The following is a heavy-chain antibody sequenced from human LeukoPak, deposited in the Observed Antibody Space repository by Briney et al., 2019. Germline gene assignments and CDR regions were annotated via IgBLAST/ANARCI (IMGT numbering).Heavy chain of an antibody. D-gene: IGHD2-2*01. Sequence: SETLSLTYSLSGGHKRYYSYYGRWIRQPAERGLEGIGRIYTSESTNYNPSLKSRVPISVDTPKNQFSLELLSVPPADSAVFYSAREGYCSSTSCYRADYWGQGTLVTVSS. CDR1: GGHKRYYSYY. CDR3: AREGYCSSTSCYRADY. J-gene: IGHJ4*02. CDR2: IYTSEST. V-gene: IGHV4-61*02.